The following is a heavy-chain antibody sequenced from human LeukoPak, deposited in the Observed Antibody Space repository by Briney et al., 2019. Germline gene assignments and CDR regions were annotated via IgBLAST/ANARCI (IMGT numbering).Heavy chain of an antibody. D-gene: IGHD3-16*01. CDR2: ISYDGSNK. V-gene: IGHV3-30-3*01. Sequence: PGGSLRLSCAASGFTFSSYAMHWVRQAPGKGLEWVAVISYDGSNKYYADSVKGRFTISRDNSKNTLYLQMNSLRAEDTAVYYCASKRGGYDYVWGSLDYWGQGTLVTVSS. CDR3: ASKRGGYDYVWGSLDY. CDR1: GFTFSSYA. J-gene: IGHJ4*02.